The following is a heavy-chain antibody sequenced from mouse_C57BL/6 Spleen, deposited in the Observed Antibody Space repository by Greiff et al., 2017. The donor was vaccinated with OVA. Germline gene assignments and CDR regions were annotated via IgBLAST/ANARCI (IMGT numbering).Heavy chain of an antibody. CDR2: IDPSDSYT. J-gene: IGHJ2*01. D-gene: IGHD1-1*01. CDR1: GYTFTSYW. V-gene: IGHV1-69*01. CDR3: ARGGSSLSYFDY. Sequence: QVQLQQPGAELVMPGASVKLSCKASGYTFTSYWMHWVKQRPGQGLEWIGEIDPSDSYTNYNQKVKGKSTLTVDKSSSTAYMQLSSLTSEDSAVYYCARGGSSLSYFDYWGQGTTLTVSS.